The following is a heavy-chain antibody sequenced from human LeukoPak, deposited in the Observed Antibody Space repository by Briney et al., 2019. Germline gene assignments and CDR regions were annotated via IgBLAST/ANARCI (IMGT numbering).Heavy chain of an antibody. CDR2: INPNSGGT. J-gene: IGHJ6*03. CDR1: GYTFTGYY. CDR3: ARGSFLTGYRYYYYYYMDV. V-gene: IGHV1-2*02. D-gene: IGHD3-9*01. Sequence: ASVKVSCKASGYTFTGYYMHWVRQAPGQGLEWMGWINPNSGGTNYAQKFQGRVTMTRDTSTSTVYMELSSLRSEDTAVYYCARGSFLTGYRYYYYYYMDVWGKGTTVTISS.